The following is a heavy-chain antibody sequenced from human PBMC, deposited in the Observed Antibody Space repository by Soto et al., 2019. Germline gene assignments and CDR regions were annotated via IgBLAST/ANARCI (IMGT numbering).Heavy chain of an antibody. D-gene: IGHD6-13*01. CDR3: AKDGHSSSWSKGIGHYYYYGMDV. V-gene: IGHV3-23*01. CDR1: GFTFSSYA. Sequence: EVQLLESGGGLVQPGGSLSLSCAASGFTFSSYAMSWVRQAPGKGLEWVSAISGSGGSTYYADSVKGRFTISRDNSKNTLYLQMNSLRAEDTAVYYCAKDGHSSSWSKGIGHYYYYGMDVWGQGTTVTVSS. J-gene: IGHJ6*02. CDR2: ISGSGGST.